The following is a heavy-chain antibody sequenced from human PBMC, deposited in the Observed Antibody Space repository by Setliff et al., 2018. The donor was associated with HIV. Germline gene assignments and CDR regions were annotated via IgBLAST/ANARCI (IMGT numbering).Heavy chain of an antibody. CDR2: IGRSGRNI. D-gene: IGHD1-1*01. CDR1: GFTFSSYK. CDR3: TLTNWFLF. J-gene: IGHJ4*02. Sequence: PGGSLRLSCEASGFTFSSYKMNWVRQAPGKGLEWVSYIGRSGRNIHYADSVRGRFTISRDNAKNSLYLQINSLTSEDTAIYYCTLTNWFLFWGQGALVTVSS. V-gene: IGHV3-48*03.